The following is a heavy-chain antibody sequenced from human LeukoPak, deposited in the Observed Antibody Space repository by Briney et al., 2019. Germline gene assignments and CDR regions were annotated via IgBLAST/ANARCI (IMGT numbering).Heavy chain of an antibody. V-gene: IGHV4-34*01. J-gene: IGHJ6*02. CDR3: ARLVVPAAMSYYYYGMDV. CDR2: INHSEST. CDR1: GGSFSGYY. Sequence: SETLSLTCAVYGGSFSGYYWSWIRQPPGKGLEWIGEINHSESTNYNPSLKSRVTISVDTSKNQFSLKLSSVTAADTAVYYCARLVVPAAMSYYYYGMDVWGQGTTVTVSS. D-gene: IGHD2-2*01.